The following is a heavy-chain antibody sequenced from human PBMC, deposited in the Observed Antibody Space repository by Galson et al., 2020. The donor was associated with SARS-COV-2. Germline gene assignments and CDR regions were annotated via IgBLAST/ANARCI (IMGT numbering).Heavy chain of an antibody. CDR1: GFPFSTYS. CDR2: ISTSSSYI. Sequence: GESLKISCAASGFPFSTYSMNWVRQAPGKGLEWVSSISTSSSYIYYADSVKGRFTISRDNVKKSLYLQMDSLRAEDTAVYYCARDEGIGGYNYGRFYYAMDVWGQWTTVTVSS. D-gene: IGHD5-18*01. CDR3: ARDEGIGGYNYGRFYYAMDV. V-gene: IGHV3-21*01. J-gene: IGHJ6*02.